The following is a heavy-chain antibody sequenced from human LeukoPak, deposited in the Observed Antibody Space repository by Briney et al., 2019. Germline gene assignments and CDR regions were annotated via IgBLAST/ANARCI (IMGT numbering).Heavy chain of an antibody. D-gene: IGHD3-3*01. CDR1: GGSISSHY. Sequence: SETLSLTCTVSGGSISSHYWSWIRQPPGKGLEWIGYIYYSGGTNYNPSLKSRVTISVDTSKNQFSLKLSSVTAADTAVYYCARAFYDFWSGSTMDVWGKGTTVTVSS. CDR3: ARAFYDFWSGSTMDV. V-gene: IGHV4-59*11. CDR2: IYYSGGT. J-gene: IGHJ6*03.